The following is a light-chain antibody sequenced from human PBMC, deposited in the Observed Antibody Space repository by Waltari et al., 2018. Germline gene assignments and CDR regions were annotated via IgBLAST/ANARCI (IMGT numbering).Light chain of an antibody. CDR2: GTS. V-gene: IGKV1-12*01. CDR1: QDIGNR. Sequence: DIQMTQSPSPVSASEGDRVTITCRASQDIGNRLAWYQQKPGKAPNLLIYGTSSLQTGVPSRFSGSGSGTEFTLTISSLQPEDFGTYYCQQGKSFPITFGPGTKVEIK. CDR3: QQGKSFPIT. J-gene: IGKJ3*01.